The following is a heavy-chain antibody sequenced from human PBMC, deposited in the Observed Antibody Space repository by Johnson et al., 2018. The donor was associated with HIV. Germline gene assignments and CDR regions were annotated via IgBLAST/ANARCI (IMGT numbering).Heavy chain of an antibody. D-gene: IGHD3-16*01. Sequence: QVQLMESGGGLVQPGESLRLSCAASGFTFSTYDMHWVRQAPGKGLEWVAFIRFDGSNKYYADSVKGRFTISRDNSKNTLYLQMNSLRAEDTAVYYCAKVMSTIWDDAVDIWGQGTMVTVSS. CDR1: GFTFSTYD. V-gene: IGHV3-30*02. CDR2: IRFDGSNK. J-gene: IGHJ3*02. CDR3: AKVMSTIWDDAVDI.